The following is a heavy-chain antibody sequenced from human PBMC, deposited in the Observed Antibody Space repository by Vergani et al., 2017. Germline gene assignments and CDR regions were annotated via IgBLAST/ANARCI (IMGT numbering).Heavy chain of an antibody. CDR2: IKQDGSEK. Sequence: EVQLVESGGGLVQPGGSLRLSCAASGFTFSSYWMSWVRQAPGKGLEWVAKIKQDGSEKSYVESVKGRLTISRDNAKNSLYLQMNSLRSEDTAVYYCAGTPRITIFGVAWYFDLWGRGTLVTVSS. D-gene: IGHD3-3*01. V-gene: IGHV3-7*01. J-gene: IGHJ2*01. CDR1: GFTFSSYW. CDR3: AGTPRITIFGVAWYFDL.